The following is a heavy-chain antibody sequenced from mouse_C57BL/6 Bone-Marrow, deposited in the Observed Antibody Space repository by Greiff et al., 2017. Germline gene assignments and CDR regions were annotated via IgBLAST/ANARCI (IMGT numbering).Heavy chain of an antibody. CDR2: LYPGNSDT. V-gene: IGHV1-5*01. CDR1: GYTFTSYW. D-gene: IGHD1-1*01. CDR3: TRRDLYNYGSSPWYFDV. J-gene: IGHJ1*03. Sequence: VQLQQSGTVLARPGASVKMSCKTSGYTFTSYWMHLVKQRPGPGLEWLGALYPGNSDTSYNQTFKGKAKLTAVTSASTAYMELSSLTNVDSAVYYCTRRDLYNYGSSPWYFDVWGTGTTVTVSS.